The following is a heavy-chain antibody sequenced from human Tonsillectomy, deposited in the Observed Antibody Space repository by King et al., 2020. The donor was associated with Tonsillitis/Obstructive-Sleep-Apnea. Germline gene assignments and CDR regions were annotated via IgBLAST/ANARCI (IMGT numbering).Heavy chain of an antibody. V-gene: IGHV1-24*01. CDR3: ATDLPGPPEEFDY. Sequence: QLVQSGAEVKKPGASVKVSCMVSGYTLTELSIHWVRQAPGKGLEWMGVFDSEHCETIYAQKFEGRVTMTENTSTDTGYMERSSLRSEDTAVYYCATDLPGPPEEFDYWGQGTLVTVSS. CDR2: FDSEHCET. CDR1: GYTLTELS. J-gene: IGHJ4*02.